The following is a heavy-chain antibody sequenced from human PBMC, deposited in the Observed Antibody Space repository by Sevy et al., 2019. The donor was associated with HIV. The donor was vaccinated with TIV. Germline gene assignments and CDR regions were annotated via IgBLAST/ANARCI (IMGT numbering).Heavy chain of an antibody. Sequence: ASVKVSCKASGYTFTSYGISWVRQAPGQGLEWMGWISAYNGDTNYAQKLQGRVNMTTDTSTSTAYMELTSLRSDDTAVYFCARGYYDFWSGYYRRDAFDSWGQGTRVTVSS. D-gene: IGHD3-3*01. CDR3: ARGYYDFWSGYYRRDAFDS. CDR1: GYTFTSYG. V-gene: IGHV1-18*01. CDR2: ISAYNGDT. J-gene: IGHJ3*02.